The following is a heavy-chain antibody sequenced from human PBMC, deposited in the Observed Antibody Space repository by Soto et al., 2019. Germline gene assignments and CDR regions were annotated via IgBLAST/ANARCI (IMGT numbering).Heavy chain of an antibody. CDR3: ARSDSSGKTRYYFDH. V-gene: IGHV4-31*03. Sequence: QVQLQESGPGLVKPSQTLSLTCTVSGGSIGSGSYYWTWIRQHPGKGLEWIGYIYSTESTNYNPSLKSRLTISVDMSASQFSLKLSSVTVADTAVYYCARSDSSGKTRYYFDHWGQGTLVTVSS. CDR2: IYSTEST. J-gene: IGHJ4*02. CDR1: GGSIGSGSYY. D-gene: IGHD3-22*01.